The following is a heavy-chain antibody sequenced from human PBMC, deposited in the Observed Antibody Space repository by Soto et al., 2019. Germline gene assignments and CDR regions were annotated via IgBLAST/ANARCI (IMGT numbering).Heavy chain of an antibody. Sequence: QPGGSLRLSCAASGFTFSGSAMHWVRQASGKGLEWVGRIRSKANSYATAYAASVKGRFTISRDDSKNTAYLQMNSLKTEDTAVYYCTRHIQDGWFGIPTTIQYYYYGMDVWGQGTTVTVSS. D-gene: IGHD3-10*01. V-gene: IGHV3-73*01. CDR3: TRHIQDGWFGIPTTIQYYYYGMDV. J-gene: IGHJ6*02. CDR1: GFTFSGSA. CDR2: IRSKANSYAT.